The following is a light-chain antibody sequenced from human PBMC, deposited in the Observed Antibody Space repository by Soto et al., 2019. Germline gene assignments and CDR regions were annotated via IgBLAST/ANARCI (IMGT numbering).Light chain of an antibody. J-gene: IGLJ1*01. CDR3: SSYTSSSTYV. V-gene: IGLV2-14*01. Sequence: QSALTQPPSVCGSPGQSITISCTGTSSDVGGYNYVSWYQQHPGKAPKLMIYEVSNRPSGVSNRFSGSKSGNTASLTISGLQAEDEADYYCSSYTSSSTYVFGTGTKVTVL. CDR2: EVS. CDR1: SSDVGGYNY.